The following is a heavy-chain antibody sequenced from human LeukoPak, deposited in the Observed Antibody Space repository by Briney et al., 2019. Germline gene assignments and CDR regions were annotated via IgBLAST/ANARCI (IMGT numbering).Heavy chain of an antibody. V-gene: IGHV4-59*08. CDR2: IYYSGST. Sequence: SETLSLTRTVSGGSISSYYWSWIRQPPGKGLEWIGYIYYSGSTNYNPSLKSRVTISVDTSKNQFSLKLSSVTAADTAVYYCARLGDAFDIWGQGTMVTVSS. J-gene: IGHJ3*02. CDR3: ARLGDAFDI. CDR1: GGSISSYY.